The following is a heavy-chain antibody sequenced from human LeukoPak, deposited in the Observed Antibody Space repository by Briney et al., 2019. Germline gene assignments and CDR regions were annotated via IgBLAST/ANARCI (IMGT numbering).Heavy chain of an antibody. CDR2: IRSKAYGGTT. CDR1: GFTFGDYA. J-gene: IGHJ6*02. D-gene: IGHD4-23*01. Sequence: QTGGSLRLSCTASGFTFGDYAMSWFRQAPGKGLEWVGFIRSKAYGGTTEYAASVKDRFTISRDDSKSIAYLQMNSLKTEDTAVYYCTSDYGGNSGYGMDVWGQGTTVTVSS. V-gene: IGHV3-49*03. CDR3: TSDYGGNSGYGMDV.